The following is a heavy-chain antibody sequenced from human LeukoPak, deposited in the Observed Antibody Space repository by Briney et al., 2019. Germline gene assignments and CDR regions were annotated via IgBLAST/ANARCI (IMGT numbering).Heavy chain of an antibody. Sequence: SVKVSCRASGGTFSSYAISWVRQAPGQGLEWMGGIIPIFGTANYAQKFQGRVTITTDESTSTAYMELSSLRSEDTAVYYCAGPTQDYCSSTSCYAFDIWGQGTMVTVSS. CDR3: AGPTQDYCSSTSCYAFDI. V-gene: IGHV1-69*05. D-gene: IGHD2-2*01. J-gene: IGHJ3*02. CDR1: GGTFSSYA. CDR2: IIPIFGTA.